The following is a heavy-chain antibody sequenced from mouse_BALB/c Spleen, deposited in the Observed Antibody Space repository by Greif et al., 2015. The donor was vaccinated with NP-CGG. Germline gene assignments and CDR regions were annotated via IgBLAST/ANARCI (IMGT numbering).Heavy chain of an antibody. CDR2: IYPGSGNT. CDR1: GYTFTDYY. J-gene: IGHJ1*01. V-gene: IGHV1-77*01. CDR3: ARDSRYFDV. Sequence: VHLVESGAELARPGASVKLSCKASGYTFTDYYINWVKQRTGQGLEWIGEIYPGSGNTYYNEKFKGKATLTADKSSSTAYMQLSSLTSEDSAVYFCARDSRYFDVWGAGTTVTVSS.